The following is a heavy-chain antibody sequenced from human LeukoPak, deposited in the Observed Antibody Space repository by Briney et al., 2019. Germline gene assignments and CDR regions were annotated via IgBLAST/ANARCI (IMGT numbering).Heavy chain of an antibody. J-gene: IGHJ5*02. Sequence: GRSLTPSCAASAFTFSSFEMNWVRHAPGKGLEWVSYISSSGSITYYADSVKGRFTISRDNAKNSLYLQMNSLRAEDTALYYCARGATTGSPWGQGTLVTVSS. CDR2: ISSSGSIT. CDR3: ARGATTGSP. V-gene: IGHV3-48*03. CDR1: AFTFSSFE. D-gene: IGHD1-1*01.